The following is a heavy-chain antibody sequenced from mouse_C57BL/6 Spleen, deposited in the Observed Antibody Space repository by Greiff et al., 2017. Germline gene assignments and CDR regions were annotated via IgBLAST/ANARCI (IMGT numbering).Heavy chain of an antibody. Sequence: QVQLQQPGAELVKPGASVKLSCKASGYTFTSYWMHWVKQRPGQGLEWIGMIHPNSGSTNYNEKFKSKATLTVDKSSSTAYMQLSSLTSEDSAVXYCARTYYGTSYYFDYWGQGTTLTVSS. D-gene: IGHD1-1*01. J-gene: IGHJ2*01. V-gene: IGHV1-64*01. CDR2: IHPNSGST. CDR1: GYTFTSYW. CDR3: ARTYYGTSYYFDY.